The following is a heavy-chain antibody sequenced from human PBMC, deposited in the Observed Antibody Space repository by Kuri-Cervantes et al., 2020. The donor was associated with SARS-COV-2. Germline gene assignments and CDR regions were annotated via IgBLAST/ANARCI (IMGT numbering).Heavy chain of an antibody. V-gene: IGHV4-30-2*01. CDR2: IYHSGST. Sequence: SETLSLTCAVSGGSISSGGYSWSWIRQPPGKGLEWIGYIYHSGSTYYNPSLKSRVTISVDRSKNQFSLKLSSVTAADTAVYYCARKVEMATISHWCQGTLVTVSS. CDR1: GGSISSGGYS. D-gene: IGHD5-24*01. CDR3: ARKVEMATISH. J-gene: IGHJ4*02.